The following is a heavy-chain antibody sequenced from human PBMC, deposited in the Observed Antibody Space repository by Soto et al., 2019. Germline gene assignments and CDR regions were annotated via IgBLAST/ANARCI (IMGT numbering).Heavy chain of an antibody. CDR2: ISYDGSNK. J-gene: IGHJ6*02. CDR3: AKDLEYYDSSGYYYGMDV. D-gene: IGHD3-22*01. Sequence: XGSLRLSCSASGCTLSSYGMHWVLQAPGKGLEWVAVISYDGSNKYYADSVKGRFTISRDNSKNTLYLQMNSLRAEDTAVYYCAKDLEYYDSSGYYYGMDVWGQRTTVTVSS. V-gene: IGHV3-30*18. CDR1: GCTLSSYG.